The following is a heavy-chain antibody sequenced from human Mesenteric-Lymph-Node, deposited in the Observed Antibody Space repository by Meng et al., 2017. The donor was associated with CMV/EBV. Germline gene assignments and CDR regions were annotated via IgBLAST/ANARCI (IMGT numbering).Heavy chain of an antibody. V-gene: IGHV3-23*01. CDR3: ARDSGGSYLDL. J-gene: IGHJ4*02. Sequence: GESLKISCAASGFTFSSYAMSWVRQAPGKGLEWVSAISGSGGSTNYADSVKGRFTISRDNSKNTLYLQMNSLRAEDMAVYYCARDSGGSYLDLWGQGTLVTVSS. D-gene: IGHD1-26*01. CDR2: ISGSGGST. CDR1: GFTFSSYA.